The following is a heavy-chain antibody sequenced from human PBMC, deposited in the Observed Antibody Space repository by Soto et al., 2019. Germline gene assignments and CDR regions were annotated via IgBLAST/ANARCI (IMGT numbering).Heavy chain of an antibody. CDR1: GYTFTSYG. CDR3: ARHVAYDYDWGTHRRAGMDV. J-gene: IGHJ6*02. CDR2: ISAYNGNT. D-gene: IGHD3-16*01. V-gene: IGHV1-18*01. Sequence: QVQLVQSGAEVKKPGASVKVSCKASGYTFTSYGISWVRQAPGQGLEWMGWISAYNGNTNYAQKLQGRVTMTTDTSTSTADMELRSLRSDDTAVYYCARHVAYDYDWGTHRRAGMDVWGQGTTVTVSS.